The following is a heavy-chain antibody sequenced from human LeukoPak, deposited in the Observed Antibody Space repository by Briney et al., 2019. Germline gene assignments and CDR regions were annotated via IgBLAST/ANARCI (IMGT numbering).Heavy chain of an antibody. CDR3: VASRWSGALDF. D-gene: IGHD3-3*01. J-gene: IGHJ4*01. Sequence: PGGSLRLSCAASGFSFGEYWMLWARQTPRNGLFWIARIDRDGTPRIYADSVMGRFTISRDNAKHALYLQMNSLKDEDTAVYYCVASRWSGALDFWGQDPWSPSPQ. CDR1: GFSFGEYW. V-gene: IGHV3-74*01. CDR2: IDRDGTPR.